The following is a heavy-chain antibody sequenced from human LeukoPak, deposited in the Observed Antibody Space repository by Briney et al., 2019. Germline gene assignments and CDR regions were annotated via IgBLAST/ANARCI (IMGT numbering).Heavy chain of an antibody. CDR1: GGSFSGYY. Sequence: SETLSLTCAVYGGSFSGYYWSWIRQPPGKGLEWIGEINHSGSTNYNPSLKSRVTISADASKNQFSLRLSSVTAADTAVYYCARPPTRRYSSSSWFDPWGQGTLVTVSS. V-gene: IGHV4-34*01. CDR2: INHSGST. J-gene: IGHJ5*02. D-gene: IGHD6-13*01. CDR3: ARPPTRRYSSSSWFDP.